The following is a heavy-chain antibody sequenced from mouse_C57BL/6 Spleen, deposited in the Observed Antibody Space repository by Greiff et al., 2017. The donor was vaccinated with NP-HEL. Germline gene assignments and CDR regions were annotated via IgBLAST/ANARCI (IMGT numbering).Heavy chain of an antibody. Sequence: VQLQQSGPELVKPGASVKMSCKASGYTFTDYNMHWVKQSHGKSLEWIGYINPNNGGTSYNQKFKGKATLTVNKSSSTAYMELRSLTSEDSAVYYCARGDRYGSSPAWFAYWGQGTLVTVSA. V-gene: IGHV1-22*01. CDR2: INPNNGGT. D-gene: IGHD1-1*01. CDR1: GYTFTDYN. J-gene: IGHJ3*01. CDR3: ARGDRYGSSPAWFAY.